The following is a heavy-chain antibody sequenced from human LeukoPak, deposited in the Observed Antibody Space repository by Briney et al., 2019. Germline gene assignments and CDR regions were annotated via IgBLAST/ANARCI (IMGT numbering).Heavy chain of an antibody. J-gene: IGHJ4*02. D-gene: IGHD6-13*01. V-gene: IGHV3-11*01. CDR1: GFTFSDYY. Sequence: GGSLRLSCAASGFTFSDYYMSWIRQAPGKGLEWASYISSSGSTIYYADSVKGRFTISRDNAKNSLYLQMNSLRAEDTAVYYCARDARQQLVERFDYWGQGTLVTVSS. CDR3: ARDARQQLVERFDY. CDR2: ISSSGSTI.